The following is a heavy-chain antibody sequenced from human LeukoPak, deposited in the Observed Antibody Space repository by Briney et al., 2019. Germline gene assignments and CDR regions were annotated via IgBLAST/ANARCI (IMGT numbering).Heavy chain of an antibody. CDR1: GFTVSSNY. CDR2: IYSGGST. Sequence: PGGSLRLSCAASGFTVSSNYMSWVRQAPGKGLEWVSIIYSGGSTFYADSVKGRFTISRDNSKNTLYLQMDSLRAEDTAVYYCARGGSYLSAFDIWGQGTMVTVSS. J-gene: IGHJ3*02. V-gene: IGHV3-53*01. D-gene: IGHD1-26*01. CDR3: ARGGSYLSAFDI.